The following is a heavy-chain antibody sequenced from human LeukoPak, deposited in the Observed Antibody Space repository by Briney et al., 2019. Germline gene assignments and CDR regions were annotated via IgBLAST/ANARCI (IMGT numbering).Heavy chain of an antibody. J-gene: IGHJ4*02. V-gene: IGHV3-23*01. Sequence: PGGSLRLSCAASAFTFVSFGMSWVRQAPGKGLEWVSAISDTGGSTFYADSVKGRFTISRDNSKNTLYLQMNSLRAEDTAVYYCAKGRIQSYMAPEYWGQGTLVTVSS. CDR2: ISDTGGST. D-gene: IGHD5-18*01. CDR3: AKGRIQSYMAPEY. CDR1: AFTFVSFG.